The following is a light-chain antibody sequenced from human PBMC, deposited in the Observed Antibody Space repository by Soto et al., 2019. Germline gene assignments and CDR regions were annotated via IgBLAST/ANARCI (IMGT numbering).Light chain of an antibody. J-gene: IGLJ3*02. V-gene: IGLV2-11*01. CDR2: DVS. CDR1: SSDVGTYNY. CDR3: CSYASSRSLV. Sequence: QSALTQPRSVSGPPGQSVSISCSGTSSDVGTYNYVSWYQQHPGKAPKLMIYDVSKRPSGVPDRFSGSKSGNTASLTISGLQAEDEADYYCCSYASSRSLVFGGGTKLTVL.